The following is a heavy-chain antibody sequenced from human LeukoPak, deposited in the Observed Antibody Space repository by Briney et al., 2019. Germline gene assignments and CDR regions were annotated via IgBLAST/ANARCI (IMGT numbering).Heavy chain of an antibody. CDR2: INHSGST. Sequence: PSETLSLTCAVYGGSFSGYYWSWIRQPPGKGLEWIGEINHSGSTNYNPSLKSRVTISVDTSKNQFSLKLSSVTAADTAVYYCARLPRYSSGYYVDYWGQGTLVTVSS. CDR1: GGSFSGYY. CDR3: ARLPRYSSGYYVDY. D-gene: IGHD3-22*01. J-gene: IGHJ4*02. V-gene: IGHV4-34*01.